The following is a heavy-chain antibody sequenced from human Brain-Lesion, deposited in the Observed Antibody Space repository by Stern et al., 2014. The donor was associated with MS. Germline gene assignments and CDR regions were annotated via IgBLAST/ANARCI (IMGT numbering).Heavy chain of an antibody. CDR1: GGSISSGSDY. Sequence: DQLVESGPGLVKPSQTLSLTCTVSGGSISSGSDYWSWIRQPVGKGLEWIGRIHPSGSAFYTPSLKSRVPISTDTSMTQFSLELNSATAADTAIYYCASGYRIFDYWGQGILVTVSS. V-gene: IGHV4-61*02. CDR2: IHPSGSA. J-gene: IGHJ4*02. D-gene: IGHD5-18*01. CDR3: ASGYRIFDY.